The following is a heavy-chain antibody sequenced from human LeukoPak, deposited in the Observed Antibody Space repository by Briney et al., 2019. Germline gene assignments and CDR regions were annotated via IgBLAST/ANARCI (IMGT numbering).Heavy chain of an antibody. Sequence: GSLRLSCAASGFTFSSYWMSWVRQAPGKGLEWVANIKQDGSEKYYVDSVKGRFTISRDNAKNSLYLQMNSLRAEDTAVYYCARERVAPYYYYGMDVWGQGTTVTVSS. V-gene: IGHV3-7*01. CDR3: ARERVAPYYYYGMDV. CDR1: GFTFSSYW. J-gene: IGHJ6*02. CDR2: IKQDGSEK.